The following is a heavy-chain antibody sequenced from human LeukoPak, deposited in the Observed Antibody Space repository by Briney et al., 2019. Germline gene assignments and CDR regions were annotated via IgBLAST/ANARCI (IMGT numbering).Heavy chain of an antibody. CDR1: GFTFSNAW. Sequence: KSGGSLRLSCAASGFTFSNAWMSWVRQAPGKGLEWVGRIKSKTDGGTTDYAAPVKGRFTISRDDSKNTLYLQMNSLRAEDTAVYYCAKDSTLDCSGGSCYLDYWGQGTLVTVSS. V-gene: IGHV3-15*01. CDR2: IKSKTDGGTT. D-gene: IGHD2-15*01. J-gene: IGHJ4*02. CDR3: AKDSTLDCSGGSCYLDY.